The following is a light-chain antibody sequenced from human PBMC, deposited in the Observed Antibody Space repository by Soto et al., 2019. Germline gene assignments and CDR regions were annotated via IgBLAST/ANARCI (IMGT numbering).Light chain of an antibody. V-gene: IGKV3-20*01. CDR1: QSVSSSY. Sequence: EIVMTQSPATLSLSPGERATLSCRASQSVSSSYLAWYQQKPGQAPRLLIYGASSRATGIPDRFSGSGSGTDFTLTISRMAPEDFAVYYCQQYNTRSTFGQGTKVDNK. CDR2: GAS. J-gene: IGKJ1*01. CDR3: QQYNTRST.